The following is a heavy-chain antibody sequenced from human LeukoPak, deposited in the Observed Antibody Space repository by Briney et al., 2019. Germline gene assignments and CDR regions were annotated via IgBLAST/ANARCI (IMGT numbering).Heavy chain of an antibody. V-gene: IGHV4-30-4*08. CDR1: GGSISSGDYY. CDR2: IYYSGST. Sequence: SETLSLTCTVSGGSISSGDYYWSWIRQPPGKGLEWIGYIYYSGSTYYNPSLKSRVTISVDTSKNQFSLKLSSVTAADTAVYYCARNDYGGNSALYYYYMDVWGKGTTVTVSS. D-gene: IGHD4-23*01. J-gene: IGHJ6*03. CDR3: ARNDYGGNSALYYYYMDV.